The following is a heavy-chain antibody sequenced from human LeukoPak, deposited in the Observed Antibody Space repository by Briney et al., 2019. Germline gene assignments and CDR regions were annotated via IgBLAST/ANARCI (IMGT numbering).Heavy chain of an antibody. CDR3: AARQGIAAAGLFDY. D-gene: IGHD6-13*01. J-gene: IGHJ4*02. CDR1: GGSFSGYY. Sequence: SETLSLTCAVYGGSFSGYYWSWIRQPPGKGLEWIGEINHSGSTNYNPSLKSRVTISVDTSKNQFSLKLSSVTAADTAVYYCAARQGIAAAGLFDYWAQGTLVTVSS. CDR2: INHSGST. V-gene: IGHV4-34*01.